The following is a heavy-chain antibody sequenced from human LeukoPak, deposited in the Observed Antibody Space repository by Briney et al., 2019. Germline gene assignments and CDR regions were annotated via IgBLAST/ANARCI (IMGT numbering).Heavy chain of an antibody. Sequence: GGSLRLSCAASGFTFSSYAMHWVRQAPGKGLEWVAVISYDGSNKYYADSVKGRFTISRDNSKNTLYLQMNSLRAEDTAVYYCAKSAAGFDYWGQGTLVTVST. J-gene: IGHJ4*02. CDR3: AKSAAGFDY. V-gene: IGHV3-30-3*01. D-gene: IGHD6-25*01. CDR2: ISYDGSNK. CDR1: GFTFSSYA.